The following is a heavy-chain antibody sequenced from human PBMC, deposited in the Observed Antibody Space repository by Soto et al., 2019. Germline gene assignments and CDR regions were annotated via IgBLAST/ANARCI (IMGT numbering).Heavy chain of an antibody. CDR3: TRQTGPGGHSQLDY. CDR2: IRNKVNSYGT. V-gene: IGHV3-73*02. D-gene: IGHD2-21*02. J-gene: IGHJ4*02. Sequence: EVQLVESGGDLVQPGESLKLSCAASGFTFSGSAMHWVRQASGKGLESLGRIRNKVNSYGTAYAATVKGRFTKSRDDSKNTGYLQMNSLKTEDTAVYFCTRQTGPGGHSQLDYWGQGTLVTVSS. CDR1: GFTFSGSA.